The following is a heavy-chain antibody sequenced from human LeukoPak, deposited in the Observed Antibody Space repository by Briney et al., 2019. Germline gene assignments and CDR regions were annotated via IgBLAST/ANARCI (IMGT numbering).Heavy chain of an antibody. D-gene: IGHD3-22*01. CDR3: AKDLRPYYYDSSGYFDY. V-gene: IGHV3-23*01. J-gene: IGHJ4*02. CDR2: ISGSGGST. Sequence: GGSLRLSCAASGFTFSSYAMSWVRQPPGKGLEWVSAISGSGGSTYYADSLKGRFTISRDNSKNTLYLQMNSLRAEDTAVYYCAKDLRPYYYDSSGYFDYWGQGTLVTVSS. CDR1: GFTFSSYA.